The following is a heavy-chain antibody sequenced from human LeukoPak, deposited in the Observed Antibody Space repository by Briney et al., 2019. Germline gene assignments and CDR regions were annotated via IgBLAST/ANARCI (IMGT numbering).Heavy chain of an antibody. D-gene: IGHD3-22*01. Sequence: ASVKVSCKASGYTFTSYDINWVRQATGQGLEWMGWVNPNSGNTGYAQKFQGRVTMTRNTSISTAYMELSSLRSEDTAVYYCARAVTDSSGYYYWFDPWGQGTLVTVSS. V-gene: IGHV1-8*01. CDR1: GYTFTSYD. J-gene: IGHJ5*02. CDR3: ARAVTDSSGYYYWFDP. CDR2: VNPNSGNT.